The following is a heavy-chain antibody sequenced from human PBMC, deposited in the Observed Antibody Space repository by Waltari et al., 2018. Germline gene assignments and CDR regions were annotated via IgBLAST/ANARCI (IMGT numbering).Heavy chain of an antibody. CDR3: AKDRYYDGARGAFDI. Sequence: EVQLVESGGGLVQPGRSLRLSCAASGFTFDDYAMHWVRQAPGKGLEWVSGISWNSGSIGYADSVKGRFTISRDNAKNSLYLQMNSLRAEDMALYYCAKDRYYDGARGAFDIWGQGTMVTVSS. CDR1: GFTFDDYA. J-gene: IGHJ3*02. CDR2: ISWNSGSI. V-gene: IGHV3-9*03. D-gene: IGHD3-22*01.